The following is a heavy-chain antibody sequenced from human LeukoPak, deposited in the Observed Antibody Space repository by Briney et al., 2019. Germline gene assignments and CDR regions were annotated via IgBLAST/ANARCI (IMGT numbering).Heavy chain of an antibody. J-gene: IGHJ4*02. CDR3: ASSLSIFGVVPFDY. D-gene: IGHD3-3*01. V-gene: IGHV4-61*02. CDR1: GGSISSGSYC. CDR2: IYTSGST. Sequence: SQTLSLTCTVSGGSISSGSYCWSWIRQPAGKGLEWIGRIYTSGSTNHNPSLKSRVTISVDTSKNQFSLKLSSVTAADTAVYYCASSLSIFGVVPFDYWGQGTLVTVSS.